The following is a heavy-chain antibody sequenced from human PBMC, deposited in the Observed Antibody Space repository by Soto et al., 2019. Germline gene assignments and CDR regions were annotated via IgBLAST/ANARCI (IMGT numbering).Heavy chain of an antibody. CDR3: AHRSTLTLYGTSGYTFDY. J-gene: IGHJ4*02. CDR2: IYWNDDN. V-gene: IGHV2-5*01. CDR1: GFSLSTTGEG. D-gene: IGHD3-22*01. Sequence: SGPTLVNPRQTLTLTCVFSGFSLSTTGEGVAWIRQPPGKALEWLALIYWNDDNRYSPSLKSGLTVTKDTSKNRVVLTMTNIDPVDTATYFCAHRSTLTLYGTSGYTFDYWGQGLLVTVSS.